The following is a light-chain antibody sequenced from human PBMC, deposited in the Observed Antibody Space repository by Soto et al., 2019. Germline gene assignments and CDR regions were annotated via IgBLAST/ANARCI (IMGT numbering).Light chain of an antibody. CDR3: GTWDSSMSAGV. V-gene: IGLV1-51*01. J-gene: IGLJ1*01. CDR1: NSNIGNNY. Sequence: QSVLTQPPSVSATPGQTVTISCSGSNSNIGNNYVSWYQQLPGTAPKLLIYDNNKRPSEIPDRFSGSKSGPSATLGITGLQTGDEADYYCGTWDSSMSAGVFGNGTKVTVL. CDR2: DNN.